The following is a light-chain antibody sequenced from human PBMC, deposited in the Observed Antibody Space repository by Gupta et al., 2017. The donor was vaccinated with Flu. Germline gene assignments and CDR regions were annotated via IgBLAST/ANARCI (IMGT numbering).Light chain of an antibody. CDR3: ATWDASLNGVV. J-gene: IGLJ3*02. CDR1: SSNIGSNT. V-gene: IGLV1-44*01. CDR2: SNN. Sequence: QSVMTQPPSASGTPGQRVAISCSGSSSNIGSNTLNWYQQLPGTAPKLLIYSNNQRPSGVPDRFSGSKSGTSASLAISGLQADDEADYYCATWDASLNGVVFGGGTKLTVL.